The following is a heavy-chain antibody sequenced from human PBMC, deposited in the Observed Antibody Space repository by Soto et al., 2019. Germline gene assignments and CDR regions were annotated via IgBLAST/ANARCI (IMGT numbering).Heavy chain of an antibody. CDR1: GGSFSGYY. D-gene: IGHD2-2*01. CDR2: INHSGST. V-gene: IGHV4-34*01. J-gene: IGHJ6*02. CDR3: ARMGVHGIVVVPAAPHSGMDV. Sequence: ASETLSLTCAVYGGSFSGYYWSWIRQPPGKGLEWIGEINHSGSTNYNPSLKSRVTISVDTSKNQFSLKLSSVTAADTAVYYCARMGVHGIVVVPAAPHSGMDVWGQGTTVTVSS.